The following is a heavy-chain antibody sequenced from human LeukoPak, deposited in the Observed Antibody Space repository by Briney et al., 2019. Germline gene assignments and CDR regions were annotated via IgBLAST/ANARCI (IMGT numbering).Heavy chain of an antibody. CDR1: GFTFSSYW. V-gene: IGHV3-74*01. CDR2: INSDGSSK. CDR3: ATAGTTDYFDY. J-gene: IGHJ4*02. D-gene: IGHD1-1*01. Sequence: PGGSLRLSCAASGFTFSSYWMHWVRQAPGKGLVGVSRINSDGSSKSYADSVKGRFTISRDNAKNTLYLQMNSLRAEDTAVYYCATAGTTDYFDYWGQGTLVTVSS.